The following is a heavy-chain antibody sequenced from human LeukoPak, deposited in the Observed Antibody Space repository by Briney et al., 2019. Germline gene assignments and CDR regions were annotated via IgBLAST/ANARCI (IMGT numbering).Heavy chain of an antibody. J-gene: IGHJ4*02. CDR3: AREFR. Sequence: GGSLRLSCEDAGFTFSRYWMSWVRQAPGKGLEWVANIKEDGSEKYYVQSVKGRFTISRDNAKNSLYLQMNSLRAEDTAVYYCAREFRWGQGTLVTVSS. V-gene: IGHV3-7*03. CDR2: IKEDGSEK. CDR1: GFTFSRYW.